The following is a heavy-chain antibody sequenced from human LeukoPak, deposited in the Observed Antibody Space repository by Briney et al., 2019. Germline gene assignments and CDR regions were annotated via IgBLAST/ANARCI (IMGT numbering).Heavy chain of an antibody. CDR1: GFTFDDYG. D-gene: IGHD5-18*01. CDR2: INWNGGST. Sequence: GGSLRLSCAASGFTFDDYGMSWVRQAPGKGLEWVSGINWNGGSTGYADSVKGRFTISRDNAKNTLYLQMNSLRVEDTAVYYCTRGRGYSYGPLDYWGQGTLVTVSS. V-gene: IGHV3-20*04. J-gene: IGHJ4*02. CDR3: TRGRGYSYGPLDY.